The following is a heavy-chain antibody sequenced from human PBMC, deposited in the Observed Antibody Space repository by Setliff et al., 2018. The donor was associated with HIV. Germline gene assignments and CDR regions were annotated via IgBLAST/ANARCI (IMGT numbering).Heavy chain of an antibody. Sequence: ASVKVSCKASGYTFADHFMYWVQQAPGKGLVYMGRVDPENGKTIYAEKFQGRLTITADTSTDTGYMELSSLTSRDTALYYCSTNKWPMIRGVTAFDHWGPGTLVTVSS. CDR3: STNKWPMIRGVTAFDH. CDR2: VDPENGKT. J-gene: IGHJ4*02. D-gene: IGHD3-10*01. CDR1: GYTFADHF. V-gene: IGHV1-69-2*01.